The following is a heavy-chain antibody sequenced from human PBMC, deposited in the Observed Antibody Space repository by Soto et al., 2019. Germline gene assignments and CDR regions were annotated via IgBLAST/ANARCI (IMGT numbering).Heavy chain of an antibody. V-gene: IGHV3-30-3*01. Sequence: GGSLRLSCAASGFTFSSYAMHWVRQAPGKGLEWVAVISYDGSNKYYADSVKGRFTISRDNSKNTLYLQMDSLRAEDTAVYYCARAIQGDYYYYYYGMDVWGQGTTVTVSS. D-gene: IGHD3-16*01. J-gene: IGHJ6*02. CDR3: ARAIQGDYYYYYYGMDV. CDR1: GFTFSSYA. CDR2: ISYDGSNK.